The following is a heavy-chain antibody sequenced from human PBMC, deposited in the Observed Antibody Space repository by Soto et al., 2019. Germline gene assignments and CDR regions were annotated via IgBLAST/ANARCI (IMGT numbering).Heavy chain of an antibody. CDR2: ISYDGSNK. CDR3: ARDQDAFDI. J-gene: IGHJ3*02. V-gene: IGHV3-30-3*01. Sequence: GGSLRLSCAASGFTFSSYAMHWVRQAPGKGLEWVAVISYDGSNKYYADSVKGRFTISRDNSKNTLYLQMNSLRAEDTAVYYCARDQDAFDIWSQGTMVTV. CDR1: GFTFSSYA.